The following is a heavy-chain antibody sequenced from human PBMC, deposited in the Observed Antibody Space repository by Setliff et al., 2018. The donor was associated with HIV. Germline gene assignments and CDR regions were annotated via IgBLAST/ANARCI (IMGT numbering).Heavy chain of an antibody. J-gene: IGHJ4*02. D-gene: IGHD2-15*01. V-gene: IGHV1-69*05. CDR1: GGTFSSYA. Sequence: SVKVSCKASGGTFSSYAISWVRQAPGQGLEWMGGIIPIFGTANDAQKFQGRVTITTDESTSTAYMELSSLRSEDTAVYYCARDDPDCSGGSCPFDYWGQGTLVTVS. CDR3: ARDDPDCSGGSCPFDY. CDR2: IIPIFGTA.